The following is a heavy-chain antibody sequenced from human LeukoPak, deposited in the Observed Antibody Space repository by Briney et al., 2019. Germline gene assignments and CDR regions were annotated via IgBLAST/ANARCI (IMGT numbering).Heavy chain of an antibody. CDR2: INPNSGDT. Sequence: ASVKVSCKASGYTFTGYFMHWVRQAPGQGLEWMGRINPNSGDTNYAQSFQGSVTMTRDTSIRTAYMELSRLRSDDTAIYYCARDLSSTSNWELDYWGQGTLVNVSS. CDR1: GYTFTGYF. CDR3: ARDLSSTSNWELDY. J-gene: IGHJ4*02. V-gene: IGHV1-2*06. D-gene: IGHD7-27*01.